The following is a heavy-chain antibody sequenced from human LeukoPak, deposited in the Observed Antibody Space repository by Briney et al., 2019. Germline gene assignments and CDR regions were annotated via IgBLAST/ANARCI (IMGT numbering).Heavy chain of an antibody. CDR3: ARDQGYSSGWYGFDY. D-gene: IGHD6-19*01. CDR2: IIPILGIA. V-gene: IGHV1-69*04. CDR1: GGTFSRYA. J-gene: IGHJ4*02. Sequence: WVEVSCKASGGTFSRYAISWVRQAPGQGLEWMGRIIPILGIAKYAQKFQGRVTITADKSTSTAYMELSSLRSEDTAVYYCARDQGYSSGWYGFDYWGQGTLVTVSS.